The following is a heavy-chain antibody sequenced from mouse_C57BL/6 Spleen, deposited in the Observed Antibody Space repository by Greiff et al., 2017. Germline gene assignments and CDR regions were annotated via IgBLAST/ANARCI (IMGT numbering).Heavy chain of an antibody. V-gene: IGHV5-16*01. J-gene: IGHJ1*03. CDR1: GFTFSDYY. CDR2: INYDGSST. D-gene: IGHD4-1*02. CDR3: ARVSTGPDWYFDV. Sequence: EVKLMESEGGLVQPGSSMKLSCTASGFTFSDYYMAWVRQVPEKGLEWVANINYDGSSTYYLDSLKSRFIISRDNAKNILYLQMSSLKSEDTATYYCARVSTGPDWYFDVWGTGTTVTVSS.